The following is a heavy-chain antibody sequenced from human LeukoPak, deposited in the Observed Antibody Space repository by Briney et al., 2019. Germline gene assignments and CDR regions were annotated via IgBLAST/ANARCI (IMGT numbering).Heavy chain of an antibody. J-gene: IGHJ4*02. D-gene: IGHD3-16*02. CDR1: GFPFSTYA. Sequence: TGGSLRLSCAASGFPFSTYAMRWVRQAPGEGLEWVAVMSYDGSNKYHADSVKGRFTISRDNSKNTLYLQMNSQIPEHTAVYYCAKSTFGGIIVSGDYWGQGTLVTVS. CDR2: MSYDGSNK. CDR3: AKSTFGGIIVSGDY. V-gene: IGHV3-30*18.